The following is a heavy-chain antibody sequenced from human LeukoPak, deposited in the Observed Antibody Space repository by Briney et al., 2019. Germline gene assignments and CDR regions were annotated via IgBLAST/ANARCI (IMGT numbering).Heavy chain of an antibody. CDR1: GGTFSSYA. V-gene: IGHV1-69*04. J-gene: IGHJ4*02. CDR2: IIPILGIA. Sequence: SVKVSCKASGGTFSSYAISWVRQAPGQGLEWMGRIIPILGIANYAQKFQGRVTMTRDTSISTAYMELSSLRSEDTAVYYCARVAPRYCSGGSCYSPNFDYWGQGTLVTVSS. CDR3: ARVAPRYCSGGSCYSPNFDY. D-gene: IGHD2-15*01.